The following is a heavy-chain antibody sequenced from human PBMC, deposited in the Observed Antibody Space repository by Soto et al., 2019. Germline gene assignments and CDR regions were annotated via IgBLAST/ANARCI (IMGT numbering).Heavy chain of an antibody. J-gene: IGHJ6*03. CDR1: GFSFDDYA. Sequence: EVQLVESGGGLVQPGRSLRLSCAASGFSFDDYAMHWVRQAPGKGLEWVSGITWNGGSIGYADSVKGRFTISRDNAKNSLYLQMNSLRAEDTALYYCAKDSTLYYYSYMDVWGKGTTVTVSS. CDR3: AKDSTLYYYSYMDV. V-gene: IGHV3-9*01. CDR2: ITWNGGSI.